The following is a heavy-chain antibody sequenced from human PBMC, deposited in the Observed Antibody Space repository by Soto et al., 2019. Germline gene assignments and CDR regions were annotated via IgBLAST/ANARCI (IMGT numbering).Heavy chain of an antibody. CDR1: GFTFSDYY. CDR2: ISSSGSTI. Sequence: GGSLRLSCAASGFTFSDYYMSWIRQAPGKGLEWVSYISSSGSTIYYADSVKGRFTISRDNAKNSLYLQMNSLRAEDTAVYYCASYLRPVDLQFGVAPWGWFDPWGQGTLVTVSS. CDR3: ASYLRPVDLQFGVAPWGWFDP. D-gene: IGHD3-3*01. V-gene: IGHV3-11*01. J-gene: IGHJ5*02.